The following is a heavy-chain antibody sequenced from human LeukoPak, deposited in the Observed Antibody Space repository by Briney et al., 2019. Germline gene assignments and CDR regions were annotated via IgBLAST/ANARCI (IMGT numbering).Heavy chain of an antibody. CDR3: ARDSFMVRGVKNFDY. D-gene: IGHD3-10*01. V-gene: IGHV3-21*01. CDR2: ISSSSSYI. CDR1: GFTFSSYS. Sequence: SGGSLRLSCAASGFTFSSYSMNCVPRAPGKGLEWVSSISSSSSYIYYADSVKGRFTIFRDNAKNSLYLQMNSLRAEDTAVYYCARDSFMVRGVKNFDYWGQGTLVTVSS. J-gene: IGHJ4*02.